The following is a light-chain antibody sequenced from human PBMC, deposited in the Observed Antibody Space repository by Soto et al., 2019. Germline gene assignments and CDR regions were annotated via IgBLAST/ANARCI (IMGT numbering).Light chain of an antibody. Sequence: IVMTQSLATLSASPWEGLTLFWRASKSSSRKLAWYQQKPGQAPRLLIYGASSRATGIPARFSGSGSGTEFTLTISSLQSEDFAVYYCQQYSDWPLTFGGGTKVDIK. J-gene: IGKJ4*01. CDR3: QQYSDWPLT. CDR1: KSSSRK. V-gene: IGKV3-15*01. CDR2: GAS.